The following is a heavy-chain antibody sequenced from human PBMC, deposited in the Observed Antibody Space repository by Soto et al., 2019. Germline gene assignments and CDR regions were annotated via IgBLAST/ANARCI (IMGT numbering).Heavy chain of an antibody. Sequence: PGGSLRLSCVASGFTFTNTWMSWVRQAPGKGLEWVGRIKSKTDDGTTNYAAPVKGRFTISRDDSKNTLYLEVNSLKTEDTAVYYCTTARGTYGAEYFQHWGPGTLVTVPQ. CDR2: IKSKTDDGTT. CDR3: TTARGTYGAEYFQH. D-gene: IGHD4-17*01. CDR1: GFTFTNTW. V-gene: IGHV3-15*01. J-gene: IGHJ1*01.